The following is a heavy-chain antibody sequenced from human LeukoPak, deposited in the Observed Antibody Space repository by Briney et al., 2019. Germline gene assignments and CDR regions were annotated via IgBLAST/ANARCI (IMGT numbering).Heavy chain of an antibody. CDR3: ARLSMHTFGGARSGFDY. CDR2: MYYNGST. Sequence: PSETLSLTCTVSGGSITSSTYYWGWVRQPPGEGLEWIVHMYYNGSTYHNPSLKSRVTTSVDTSKRQFSLKLTSVTAADTAVYYCARLSMHTFGGARSGFDYWGQGTLVTVSS. CDR1: GGSITSSTYY. V-gene: IGHV4-39*01. J-gene: IGHJ4*02. D-gene: IGHD3-16*01.